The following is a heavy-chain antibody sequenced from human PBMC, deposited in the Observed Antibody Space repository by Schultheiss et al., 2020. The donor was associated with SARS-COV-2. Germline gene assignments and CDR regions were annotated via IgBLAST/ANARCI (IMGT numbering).Heavy chain of an antibody. Sequence: GGSLRLSCAASGFTFSSYSMNWVRQAPGKGLEWVSAISGSGGSTYYADSVKGRFTISRDNSKNTLYLQMNSLRAEDTAVYYCAKVSTGYYYGSGSYCFDYWGQGTLVTVSS. J-gene: IGHJ4*02. D-gene: IGHD3-10*01. CDR1: GFTFSSYS. V-gene: IGHV3-23*01. CDR3: AKVSTGYYYGSGSYCFDY. CDR2: ISGSGGST.